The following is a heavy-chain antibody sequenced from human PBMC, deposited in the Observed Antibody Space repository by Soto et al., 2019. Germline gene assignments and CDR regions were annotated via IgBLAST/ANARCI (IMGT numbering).Heavy chain of an antibody. D-gene: IGHD6-19*01. CDR3: AKDLTAGAIVVAGTNSFDY. CDR1: GFTFSSYA. J-gene: IGHJ4*02. Sequence: EVQLLESGEGLVQPGGSLRLSCAASGFTFSSYAMSWVRQAPGKGLEWVSAISGSGGSTYYADSVKGRFTISRDNSKNPLYLQMNSVRAEDTAVYYCAKDLTAGAIVVAGTNSFDYWGQGTLVTVSS. V-gene: IGHV3-23*01. CDR2: ISGSGGST.